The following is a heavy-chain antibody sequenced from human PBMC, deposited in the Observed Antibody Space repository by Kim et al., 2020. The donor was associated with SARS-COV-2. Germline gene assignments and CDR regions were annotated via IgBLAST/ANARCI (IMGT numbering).Heavy chain of an antibody. J-gene: IGHJ6*02. CDR3: AGQNIVVDSAAWSNYYYYGMDV. D-gene: IGHD2-2*01. Sequence: SETLSLTCTVSGGSISSSSYYWGWIRQPPGKGLEWIGSIYYSGSTYYNPSLKSRVTISVDTSKNQFSLKLSSVTAADTAVYYCAGQNIVVDSAAWSNYYYYGMDVWGQGTTVTVSS. V-gene: IGHV4-39*01. CDR1: GGSISSSSYY. CDR2: IYYSGST.